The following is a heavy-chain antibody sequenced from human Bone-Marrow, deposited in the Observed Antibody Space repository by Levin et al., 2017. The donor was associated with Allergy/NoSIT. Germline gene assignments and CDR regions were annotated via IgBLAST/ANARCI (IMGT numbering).Heavy chain of an antibody. CDR2: ISISGDNT. CDR1: GFTFSNFA. D-gene: IGHD6-6*01. J-gene: IGHJ4*02. V-gene: IGHV3-23*01. Sequence: PGGSLRLSCAASGFTFSNFAMNWVRQAPGKGLEWVSAISISGDNTYYADSVKGRFTISRDNSESMLYLRMNSLSPEDTAIYYCAKDVPYASLYYWGRGTLVTVSS. CDR3: AKDVPYASLYY.